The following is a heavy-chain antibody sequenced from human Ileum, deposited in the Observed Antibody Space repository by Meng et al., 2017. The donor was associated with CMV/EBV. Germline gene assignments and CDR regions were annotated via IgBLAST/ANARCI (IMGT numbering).Heavy chain of an antibody. CDR3: ARGGSYAHAGDF. CDR2: IYYSGST. V-gene: IGHV4-31*03. D-gene: IGHD5-18*01. Sequence: CTVSGGSISSGGFYWNWIRQHPGKGLEWIGYIYYSGSTYYNPSLKSRLTISVDTSKNQFSLKLTSVTAADTAVYYCARGGSYAHAGDFWGQGAPVTVSS. J-gene: IGHJ4*02. CDR1: GGSISSGGFY.